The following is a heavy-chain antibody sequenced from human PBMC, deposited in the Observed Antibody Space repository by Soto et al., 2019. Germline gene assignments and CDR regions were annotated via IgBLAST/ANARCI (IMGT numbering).Heavy chain of an antibody. Sequence: QVQLVESGGGVVQPGRSLRLSCAASGFTFSGYGMHWVRQAPGKGLEWVANIWYDGSNKYYADSVKGRFTISRDDSKNTLYLQMNSLRAEDTAVYYCARELRGYSYFAFCGMDVWGQGTPVTVSS. CDR1: GFTFSGYG. CDR2: IWYDGSNK. V-gene: IGHV3-33*01. CDR3: ARELRGYSYFAFCGMDV. J-gene: IGHJ6*02. D-gene: IGHD5-18*01.